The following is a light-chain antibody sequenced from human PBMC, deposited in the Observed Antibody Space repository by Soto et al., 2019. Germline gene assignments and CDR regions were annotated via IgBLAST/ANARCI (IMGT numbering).Light chain of an antibody. CDR2: GAS. CDR1: QSVRSN. J-gene: IGKJ4*01. CDR3: QQYNNWPLT. Sequence: EIVMTQSPATLSVSPGERPTLSCRASQSVRSNLAWYQQKPGQPPRLLIYGASTRATGIPARFSGSGSGTEFTLTISSLQSEDFAVYYCQQYNNWPLTFGGGTKVEIK. V-gene: IGKV3-15*01.